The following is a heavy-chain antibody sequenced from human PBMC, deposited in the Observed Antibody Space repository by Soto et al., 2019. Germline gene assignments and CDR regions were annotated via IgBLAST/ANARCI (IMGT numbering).Heavy chain of an antibody. CDR3: ARGVAGTRNYYYYYYMDV. CDR2: INHSGST. D-gene: IGHD6-19*01. V-gene: IGHV4-34*01. Sequence: SETLSLTCAVYGGSFSGYYWSCIRQPPGKGLEWIGEINHSGSTNYNPSLKSRVTISVDTSKNQFSLKLSSVTAADTAVYYCARGVAGTRNYYYYYYMDVWGKGTTVTVSS. J-gene: IGHJ6*03. CDR1: GGSFSGYY.